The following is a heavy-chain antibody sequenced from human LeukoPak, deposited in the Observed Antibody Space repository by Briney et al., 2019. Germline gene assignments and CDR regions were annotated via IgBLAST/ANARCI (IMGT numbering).Heavy chain of an antibody. Sequence: ASVKLSCKASGGTFSSYAISWVRQAPGQGLEWMGRIIPILGIANYAQKFQGRVTITADKSTSTAYMELSSLRSEDTAVYYCARDPDYYDSSGPRHYWGQGTLVTVSS. D-gene: IGHD3-22*01. CDR2: IIPILGIA. J-gene: IGHJ4*02. V-gene: IGHV1-69*04. CDR3: ARDPDYYDSSGPRHY. CDR1: GGTFSSYA.